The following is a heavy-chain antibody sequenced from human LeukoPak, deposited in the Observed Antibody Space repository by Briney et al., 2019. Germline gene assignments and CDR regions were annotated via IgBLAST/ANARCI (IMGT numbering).Heavy chain of an antibody. CDR2: IYTSGST. D-gene: IGHD1-26*01. CDR1: GGSISSYY. Sequence: SETLPLTCTVSGGSISSYYWSWIRQPPGKGLEWVGYIYTSGSTYYNPSLKSRVTISVDTSKNQFSLKLSSVTAADTAVYYCARHASGSYYDYWGQGTLVTVSS. J-gene: IGHJ4*02. CDR3: ARHASGSYYDY. V-gene: IGHV4-4*09.